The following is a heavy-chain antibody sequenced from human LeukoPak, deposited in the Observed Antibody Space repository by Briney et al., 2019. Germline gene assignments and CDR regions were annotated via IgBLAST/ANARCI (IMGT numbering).Heavy chain of an antibody. CDR3: ARGPGVRGVIIYYYYMDV. CDR2: ISAYNGNT. J-gene: IGHJ6*03. CDR1: GYTFTSYG. D-gene: IGHD3-10*01. V-gene: IGHV1-18*01. Sequence: GASVKVSCKASGYTFTSYGISWVRQAPGQGLEWMGWISAYNGNTNYAQKLQGRVTMTTDTSTSTAYMELRSLRSDDTAVYYCARGPGVRGVIIYYYYMDVWGKGTTVTASS.